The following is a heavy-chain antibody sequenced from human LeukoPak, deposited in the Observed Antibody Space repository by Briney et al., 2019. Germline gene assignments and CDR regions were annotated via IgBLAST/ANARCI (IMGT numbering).Heavy chain of an antibody. CDR3: ARTVGDYGYGRYFDH. CDR1: GGSFSGYY. CDR2: VYNTGRT. V-gene: IGHV4-59*01. Sequence: SETLSLTCAVYGGSFSGYYWSWIRQPPGKGLEWIGNVYNTGRTNYNPSLESRVTISVDTSKNQFSLRLNSVTAADTAVYYCARTVGDYGYGRYFDHWGQGTLVTVSS. J-gene: IGHJ4*02. D-gene: IGHD5-12*01.